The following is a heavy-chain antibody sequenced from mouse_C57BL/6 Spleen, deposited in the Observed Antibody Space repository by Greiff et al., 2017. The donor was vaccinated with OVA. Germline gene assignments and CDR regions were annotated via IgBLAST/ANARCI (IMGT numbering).Heavy chain of an antibody. Sequence: VQLQQSGPELVKPGASVKISCKASGYTFTDYYMNWVKQSHGKSLEWIGDINPNNGGTSYNQKFKGKATLTVDKSSSTAYMELRSLTSEDSAVYYCARRNCSPYWYFDFWGTGTTVTVSS. CDR1: GYTFTDYY. V-gene: IGHV1-26*01. J-gene: IGHJ1*03. D-gene: IGHD1-1*01. CDR3: ARRNCSPYWYFDF. CDR2: INPNNGGT.